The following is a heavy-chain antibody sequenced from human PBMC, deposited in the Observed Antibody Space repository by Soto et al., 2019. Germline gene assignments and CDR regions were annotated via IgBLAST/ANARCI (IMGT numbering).Heavy chain of an antibody. CDR3: ARGPYRSEPAYYYYYMDV. D-gene: IGHD6-19*01. V-gene: IGHV4-31*03. Sequence: SETLSLTGTVSGGSISSGGYYCSWIRQHRGKGLEWIGYIYYSGSTYYNPSLKSRVTISVDTSKNQFSLKLSSVTAADTAVYYCARGPYRSEPAYYYYYMDVWGKGTTVTVSS. CDR2: IYYSGST. CDR1: GGSISSGGYY. J-gene: IGHJ6*03.